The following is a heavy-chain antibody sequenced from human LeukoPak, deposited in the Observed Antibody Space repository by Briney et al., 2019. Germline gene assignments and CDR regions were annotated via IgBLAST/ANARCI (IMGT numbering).Heavy chain of an antibody. CDR2: NYHSGTA. CDR1: RRSISSGRFP. J-gene: IGHJ4*02. V-gene: IGHV4-30-2*06. D-gene: IGHD3-3*01. Sequence: SETLSLTCWVPRRSISSGRFPWSWIRQSPGKGLVWIGYNYHSGTAYDNTSLKSQAMLSIDRSKSPFSLSLRSVTAADTAVYYCARGVHTGMIGVYFDDCGQGIPVTVS. CDR3: ARGVHTGMIGVYFDD.